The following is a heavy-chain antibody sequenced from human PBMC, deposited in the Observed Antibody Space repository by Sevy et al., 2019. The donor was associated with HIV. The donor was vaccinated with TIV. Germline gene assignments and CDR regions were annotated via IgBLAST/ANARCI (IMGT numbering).Heavy chain of an antibody. CDR2: LSSSGSTI. V-gene: IGHV3-48*03. D-gene: IGHD3-10*01. CDR1: GFTFSSYE. Sequence: GGSLRLSCAASGFTFSSYEMNWVRLAPGKGLEWVSSLSSSGSTIDYADSVKGRFTISRDNAKNSLYLQMNSLRAEDTAAYYCARDRGAGSDYWGQGTLVTVSS. J-gene: IGHJ4*02. CDR3: ARDRGAGSDY.